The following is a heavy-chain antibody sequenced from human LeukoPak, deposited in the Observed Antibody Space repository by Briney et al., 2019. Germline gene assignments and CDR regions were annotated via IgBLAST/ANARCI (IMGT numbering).Heavy chain of an antibody. Sequence: PGGSLRLSCTASGFTFCDYAMSWVRQAPGKGLEGVGFIRSKAYGGTTEYAASVKGRFTISRDDSKSIAYLQMNSLKTEDTAVYYCTRDGIVGATTGFDYWGQGTLVTVSS. V-gene: IGHV3-49*04. J-gene: IGHJ4*02. CDR2: IRSKAYGGTT. CDR1: GFTFCDYA. CDR3: TRDGIVGATTGFDY. D-gene: IGHD1-26*01.